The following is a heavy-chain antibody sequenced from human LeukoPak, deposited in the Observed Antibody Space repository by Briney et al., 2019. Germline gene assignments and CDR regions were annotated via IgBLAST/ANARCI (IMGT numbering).Heavy chain of an antibody. CDR1: GYTFTSYT. D-gene: IGHD2-15*01. Sequence: ASVKVSCKASGYTFTSYTMHWVRQAPGQRLEWMGWIDAGNGNTKYSQEFQGRVTITRDTSASTANMELSSLRSEDMAVYYCATCLYCSGGSCYSCNWFDPWGQGTLVTVSS. CDR3: ATCLYCSGGSCYSCNWFDP. V-gene: IGHV1-3*03. CDR2: IDAGNGNT. J-gene: IGHJ5*02.